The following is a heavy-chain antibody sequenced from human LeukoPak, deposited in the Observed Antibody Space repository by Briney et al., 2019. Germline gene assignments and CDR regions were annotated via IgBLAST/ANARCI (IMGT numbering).Heavy chain of an antibody. CDR1: VFTVSSHY. J-gene: IGHJ4*02. CDR2: IYSGGNT. CDR3: AASYGSGSYGH. V-gene: IGHV3-53*01. D-gene: IGHD3-10*01. Sequence: GGSLRLSCAASVFTVSSHYMSWVRQAPRKGREWVSVIYSGGNTYYADSVKGRFTISRDNSKNTLYLQMNSLSTEDTAVYYCAASYGSGSYGHWGQGTLVTVSS.